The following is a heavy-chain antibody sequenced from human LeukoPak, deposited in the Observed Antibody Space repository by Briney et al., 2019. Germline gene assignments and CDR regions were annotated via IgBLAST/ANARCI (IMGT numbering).Heavy chain of an antibody. CDR3: ATRSDYDILTGYSYHFDY. CDR2: INHSGST. CDR1: GGSFSGYY. V-gene: IGHV4-34*01. D-gene: IGHD3-9*01. J-gene: IGHJ4*02. Sequence: SETLSLTCAVYGGSFSGYYWSWIRQPPGKGLEWIGEINHSGSTNYNPSLKSRVTISVDTSRNQFSLKLSSVTDADTAVYYCATRSDYDILTGYSYHFDYWGQGTLVTVSS.